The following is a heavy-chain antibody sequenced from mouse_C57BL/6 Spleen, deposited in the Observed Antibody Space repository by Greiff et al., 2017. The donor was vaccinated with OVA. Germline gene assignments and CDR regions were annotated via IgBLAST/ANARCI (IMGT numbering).Heavy chain of an antibody. V-gene: IGHV1-69*01. CDR3: ARGGQLTYAMDY. CDR2: IDPSDSYT. Sequence: QVQLQQPGAELVMPGASVKLSCKASGYTFTSYWMHWVKQRPGQGLEWIGEIDPSDSYTNYNQKFKGKSTLTVDKSSSTAYMQLSSLTSEDSAVYYCARGGQLTYAMDYWGQGTSVTVSS. CDR1: GYTFTSYW. J-gene: IGHJ4*01. D-gene: IGHD3-2*02.